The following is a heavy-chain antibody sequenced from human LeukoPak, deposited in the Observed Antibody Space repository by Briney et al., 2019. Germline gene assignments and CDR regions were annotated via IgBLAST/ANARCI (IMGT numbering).Heavy chain of an antibody. CDR2: IYYDGGKK. V-gene: IGHV3-33*01. CDR1: GFTFRNFG. J-gene: IGHJ2*01. CDR3: ARDRLEIKYFDL. D-gene: IGHD1-1*01. Sequence: GGSLRLSCAASGFTFRNFGMHWVRQGPGKGLEEVAVIYYDGGKKYYADSVKGRFTISRDNSKNTLYLQLNSLRAEDTAVYYCARDRLEIKYFDLWGRGTQVTVSS.